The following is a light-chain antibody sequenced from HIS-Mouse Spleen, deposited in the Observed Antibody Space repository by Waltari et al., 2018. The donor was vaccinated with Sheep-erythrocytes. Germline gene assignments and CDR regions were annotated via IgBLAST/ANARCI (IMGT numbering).Light chain of an antibody. CDR1: KLGDKY. CDR2: QDS. CDR3: QAWDSSTAWV. Sequence: SYELTQPPSVSVSPGQTASITCSGDKLGDKYACWYQQKPGQSPVLVIYQDSKRPSGIPGRFSGSNSGNTATLTISGTQAMDEADYYCQAWDSSTAWVFGGGTK. J-gene: IGLJ3*02. V-gene: IGLV3-1*01.